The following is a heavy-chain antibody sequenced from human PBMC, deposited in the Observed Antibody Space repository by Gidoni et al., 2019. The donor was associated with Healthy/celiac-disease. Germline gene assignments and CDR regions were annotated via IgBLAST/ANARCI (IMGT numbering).Heavy chain of an antibody. CDR3: AKDAYYDFWSGGNYFDY. D-gene: IGHD3-3*01. V-gene: IGHV3-9*01. CDR1: GFTFADYA. CDR2: ISWNSGSI. Sequence: EVQLVESGGGLVQPGRSLRLSCAASGFTFADYAMHWVRQAPGKGLEWVSGISWNSGSIGYAESVKGRFTISRDNAKNSLYLQMNSLRAEDTALYYCAKDAYYDFWSGGNYFDYWGQGTLVTVSS. J-gene: IGHJ4*02.